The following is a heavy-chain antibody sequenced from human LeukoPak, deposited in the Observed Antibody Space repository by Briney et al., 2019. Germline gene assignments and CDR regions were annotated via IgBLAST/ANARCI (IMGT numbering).Heavy chain of an antibody. Sequence: RASVKVSCKASGYTFTGYYMHWVRQAPGQGLEWMGLINPNSGGTNYAQKFQGRVSMTRDTSISTAYMELTWLTSDDTAVYYCARVKPIAAAGPNYYFDYWGQGTLVTVSS. J-gene: IGHJ4*02. CDR3: ARVKPIAAAGPNYYFDY. CDR1: GYTFTGYY. V-gene: IGHV1-2*02. CDR2: INPNSGGT. D-gene: IGHD6-13*01.